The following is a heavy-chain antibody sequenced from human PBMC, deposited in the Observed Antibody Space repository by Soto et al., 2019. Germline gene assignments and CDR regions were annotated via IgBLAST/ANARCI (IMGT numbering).Heavy chain of an antibody. CDR3: AMVTTTYY. D-gene: IGHD4-17*01. CDR2: ISAYNGNT. J-gene: IGHJ4*02. Sequence: PPVNVSCKSSGYTHTSDGISWVRQAPGQGLEWMGWISAYNGNTNYAQKLQGRVTMTTDTSTNTAYMELRSLRSDDTAVYYCAMVTTTYYWGQGTLVTVSS. CDR1: GYTHTSDG. V-gene: IGHV1-18*01.